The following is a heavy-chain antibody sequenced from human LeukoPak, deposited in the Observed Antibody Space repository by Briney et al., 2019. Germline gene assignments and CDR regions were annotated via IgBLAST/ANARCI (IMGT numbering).Heavy chain of an antibody. CDR3: ARDIYDSSGYYPWYFDL. J-gene: IGHJ2*01. Sequence: ASVKVSCKASGGTFSSYAISWVRQAPGQGLEWMGRIIPIFGTANYAQKFQGRVTITTDESTSTAHMELSSLRSEDTAVYYCARDIYDSSGYYPWYFDLWGRGTLVTVSS. CDR1: GGTFSSYA. CDR2: IIPIFGTA. V-gene: IGHV1-69*05. D-gene: IGHD3-22*01.